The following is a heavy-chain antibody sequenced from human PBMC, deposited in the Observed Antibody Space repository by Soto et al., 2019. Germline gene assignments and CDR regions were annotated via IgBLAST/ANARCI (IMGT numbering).Heavy chain of an antibody. CDR1: GGSITSSGYY. CDR2: IYYSGST. J-gene: IGHJ4*02. D-gene: IGHD3-10*01. Sequence: SETLSLTCSVSGGSITSSGYYWGWIRQPPGKGLEWIGNIYYSGSTYYNPSLMSRVTMSVDTTKNQFSLKLSSVTAAYTAVYYCARSLRRGPPFDDWGQGTLVTVSS. CDR3: ARSLRRGPPFDD. V-gene: IGHV4-39*01.